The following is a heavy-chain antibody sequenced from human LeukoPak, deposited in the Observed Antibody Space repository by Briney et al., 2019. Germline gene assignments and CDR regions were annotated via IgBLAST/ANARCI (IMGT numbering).Heavy chain of an antibody. CDR1: GFTFSSYW. V-gene: IGHV3-7*01. CDR3: ARESGLRYFDPIDY. D-gene: IGHD3-9*01. CDR2: IKQDGSEK. J-gene: IGHJ4*02. Sequence: GGSLRLSCAASGFTFSSYWMSWVRQAPGKGLEWVANIKQDGSEKYYVDSVKGRFTISRDNAKNSLYLQMNSLRAEDTAVYYCARESGLRYFDPIDYWGQGTLVTVSS.